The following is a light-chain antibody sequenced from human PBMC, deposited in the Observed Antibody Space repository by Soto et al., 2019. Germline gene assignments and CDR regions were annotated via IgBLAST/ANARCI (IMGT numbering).Light chain of an antibody. V-gene: IGLV2-14*01. CDR1: SSDVGSYIYNS. J-gene: IGLJ2*01. CDR3: SSYTSCSTLHVV. CDR2: EVS. Sequence: QSALTQPASVSGSPGQSITIYCTGTSSDVGSYIYNSVSWYQQHPGKAPKLMIYEVSNRPSGVSNRFSGSKSGNTASLTISGLQAEDEADYYCSSYTSCSTLHVVFGGGTKVTVL.